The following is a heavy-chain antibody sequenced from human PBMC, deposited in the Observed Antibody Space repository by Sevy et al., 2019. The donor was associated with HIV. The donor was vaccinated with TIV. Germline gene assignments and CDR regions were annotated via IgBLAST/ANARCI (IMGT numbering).Heavy chain of an antibody. CDR3: ARTYYYDSSGYYYLAY. CDR1: GGSVSSGSYY. V-gene: IGHV4-61*01. D-gene: IGHD3-22*01. CDR2: IYYSGST. J-gene: IGHJ4*02. Sequence: SESLSLTCTVSGGSVSSGSYYWSWIRQPPGKGLEWIGYIYYSGSTNDNPSLKSRVTISVDTSKNQFSLKLSSVTAADTAVYYCARTYYYDSSGYYYLAYWGQGTLVTVSS.